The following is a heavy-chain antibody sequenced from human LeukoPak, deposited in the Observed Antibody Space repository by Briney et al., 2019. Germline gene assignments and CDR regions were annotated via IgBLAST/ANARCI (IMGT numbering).Heavy chain of an antibody. CDR1: GGSFSGYY. J-gene: IGHJ6*02. CDR3: ARTGGDGSGSYRLGIDYGMDV. Sequence: SETLSLTCAVSGGSFSGYYWSWIRQPPGKGLEWIGEINHSGSTNYNPSLKSRVTISVDTSKNQFSLKLSSVTAADTAVYYCARTGGDGSGSYRLGIDYGMDVWGQGTTVTVSS. D-gene: IGHD3-10*01. V-gene: IGHV4-34*01. CDR2: INHSGST.